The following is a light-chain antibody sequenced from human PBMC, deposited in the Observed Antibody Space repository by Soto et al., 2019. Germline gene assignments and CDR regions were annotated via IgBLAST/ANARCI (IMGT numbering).Light chain of an antibody. CDR3: QQRSNWPPAIT. CDR2: GAF. J-gene: IGKJ5*01. V-gene: IGKV3D-20*02. CDR1: QSVSSSY. Sequence: EMVLTQSPGTLSLSPGERATLSCRTSQSVSSSYLAWYQQKPGQAPRLLIYGAFTRATGIPDRFSGSGSGTDFTLTISRLEPEDFAVYYCQQRSNWPPAITFGQGTRLEIK.